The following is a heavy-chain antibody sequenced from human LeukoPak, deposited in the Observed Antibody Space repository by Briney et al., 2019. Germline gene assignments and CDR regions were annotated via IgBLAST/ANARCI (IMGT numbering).Heavy chain of an antibody. CDR1: GYTFTGYY. D-gene: IGHD5-24*01. J-gene: IGHJ4*02. V-gene: IGHV1-2*02. CDR3: AKGDGYNSLFDY. Sequence: GASVNVSCKASGYTFTGYYMHWVRQAPGQGREWMGWINHNSGGTNYAQKFQGRVTMTRDTSISTAYMELSRLRSHDTAVYYCAKGDGYNSLFDYWGQGTLVTVSS. CDR2: INHNSGGT.